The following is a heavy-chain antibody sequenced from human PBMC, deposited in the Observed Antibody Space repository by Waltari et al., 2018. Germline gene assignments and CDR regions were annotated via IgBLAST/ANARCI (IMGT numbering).Heavy chain of an antibody. CDR1: GFTFDDYA. D-gene: IGHD3-10*01. CDR3: ASPIMVRGTSLDY. J-gene: IGHJ4*02. V-gene: IGHV3-43D*04. CDR2: ISWDGGST. Sequence: EVQLVESGGVVVQPGGSLRLSCAASGFTFDDYAMHWVRQAPGKGLEWVSLISWDGGSTYYADSVKGRFTISRDNAKNTLYLQMNSLRAEDTAVYYCASPIMVRGTSLDYWGQGTLVTVSS.